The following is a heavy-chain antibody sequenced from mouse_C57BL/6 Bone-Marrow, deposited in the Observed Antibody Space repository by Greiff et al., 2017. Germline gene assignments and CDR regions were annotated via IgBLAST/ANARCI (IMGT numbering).Heavy chain of an antibody. J-gene: IGHJ2*01. CDR1: GYTFTDYY. CDR3: ARWRGRRNY. CDR2: INPYNGGT. Sequence: VQLKQSGPVLVKPGASVKMSCKASGYTFTDYYMNWVKQSHGKSLEWIGVINPYNGGTSYNQKFKGKATLTVDKSSSTAYMELNSLTSEDSAVYYCARWRGRRNYWGQGTTLTVSS. V-gene: IGHV1-19*01.